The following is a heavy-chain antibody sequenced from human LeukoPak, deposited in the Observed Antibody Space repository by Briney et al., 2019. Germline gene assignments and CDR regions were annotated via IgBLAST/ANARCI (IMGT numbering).Heavy chain of an antibody. CDR1: GFTFSSYG. J-gene: IGHJ5*02. CDR3: AKDSGDYVWGSYRPSNWFDP. V-gene: IGHV3-30*18. Sequence: GGSLRLSCAASGFTFSSYGMHWVRQAPGKGLGWVAVISIDGSNKYYADSVKGRFTISRDNSKNTLYLQMNSLRAEDTAVYYCAKDSGDYVWGSYRPSNWFDPWGQGTLVTVSS. D-gene: IGHD3-16*02. CDR2: ISIDGSNK.